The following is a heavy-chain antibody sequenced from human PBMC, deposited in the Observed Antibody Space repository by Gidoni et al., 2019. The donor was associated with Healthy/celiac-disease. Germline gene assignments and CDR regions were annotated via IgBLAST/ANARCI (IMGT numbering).Heavy chain of an antibody. CDR2: IIPIFGTA. CDR1: GGTFSSYA. Sequence: QVQLVQSGAEVKKPGSSVKVSCKASGGTFSSYAISWVRQAPGQGLEWMGGIIPIFGTANYAQKFQGRVTITADESTSTAYMELSSLRSEDTAVYYCARVSLRKHCSGGSCYSEPPYYYYGMDVWGQGTTVTVSS. D-gene: IGHD2-15*01. J-gene: IGHJ6*02. V-gene: IGHV1-69*01. CDR3: ARVSLRKHCSGGSCYSEPPYYYYGMDV.